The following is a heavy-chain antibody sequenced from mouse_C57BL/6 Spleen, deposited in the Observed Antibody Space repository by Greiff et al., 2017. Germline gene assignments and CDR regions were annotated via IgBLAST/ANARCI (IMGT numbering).Heavy chain of an antibody. V-gene: IGHV1-26*01. J-gene: IGHJ2*01. CDR2: INPNNGGT. CDR1: GYTFTDYY. CDR3: ARRESENFDY. Sequence: VQLQQSGPELVKPGASVKISCKASGYTFTDYYMNWVKQSHGKSLEWIGDINPNNGGTSYNQKFKGKATLTVDKSSSTAYMELRSLTSEDSAVYYCARRESENFDYWGQGTTLTVSS.